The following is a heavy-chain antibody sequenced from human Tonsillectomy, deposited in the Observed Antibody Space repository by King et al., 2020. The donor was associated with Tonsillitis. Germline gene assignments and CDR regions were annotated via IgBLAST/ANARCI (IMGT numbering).Heavy chain of an antibody. CDR2: IYYSGSS. CDR1: GGSISNYY. J-gene: IGHJ6*02. Sequence: VQLQESGPGLVKPSETLSLTCTVSGGSISNYYWSWIRQPPGKGLAWIGYIYYSGSSNYNPSLKSRVTISVDTSKNQFSLKLSSVTAADTAVYYCARGNTPRGYYYYGMDVWGQGTTVTVSS. CDR3: ARGNTPRGYYYYGMDV. D-gene: IGHD5-18*01. V-gene: IGHV4-59*01.